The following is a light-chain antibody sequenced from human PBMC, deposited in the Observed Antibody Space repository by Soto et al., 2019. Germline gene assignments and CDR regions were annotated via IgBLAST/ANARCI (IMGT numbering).Light chain of an antibody. CDR1: SGCVGSYSL. J-gene: IGLJ1*01. V-gene: IGLV2-23*02. CDR2: EVH. CDR3: CLYIGANTYV. Sequence: QSALAQPASVSGSPGQSITISCTGTSGCVGSYSLVSWYQQHPGKAPKVMISEVHRRPSGVPDRFSGSTSVNTASLTLSRLQADDEADYYCCLYIGANTYVFGTGTKVTVL.